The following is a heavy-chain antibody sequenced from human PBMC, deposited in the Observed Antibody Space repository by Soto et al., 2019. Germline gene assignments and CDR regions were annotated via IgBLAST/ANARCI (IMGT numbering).Heavy chain of an antibody. Sequence: PGGSLRLSCTASGFTFGDYAMSWFRQAPGKGLEWVGFIRSKAYGGTTEYAASVKGRFTISRDDSKSIAYLQMNSLKTEDTAVYYCTRVLQRGRLYYYYYYMDVWGKGTTVTVSS. CDR1: GFTFGDYA. V-gene: IGHV3-49*03. CDR2: IRSKAYGGTT. J-gene: IGHJ6*03. CDR3: TRVLQRGRLYYYYYYMDV. D-gene: IGHD1-26*01.